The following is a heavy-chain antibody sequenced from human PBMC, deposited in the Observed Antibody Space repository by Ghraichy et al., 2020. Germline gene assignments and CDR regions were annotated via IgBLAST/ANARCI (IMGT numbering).Heavy chain of an antibody. CDR3: ATVGLYRSDWYFDL. CDR1: GFTVSSNY. Sequence: GGSLRLSCAASGFTVSSNYMGWVRQAPGRGLEWVSLIYTSGTTYYADSVKGRFTVSRDYSKNTLNLQMNGLRGEDAAMYYCATVGLYRSDWYFDLWGRGTLVTVSS. J-gene: IGHJ2*01. V-gene: IGHV3-53*01. CDR2: IYTSGTT. D-gene: IGHD1-26*01.